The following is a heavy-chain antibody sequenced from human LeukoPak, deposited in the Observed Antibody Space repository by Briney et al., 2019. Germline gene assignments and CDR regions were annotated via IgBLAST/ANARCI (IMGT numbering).Heavy chain of an antibody. V-gene: IGHV1-2*02. CDR2: INPNSGGT. CDR3: VGYYYDSSAYNPKSCAFDI. Sequence: ASVTVSFKASGYTFTVYYMQWVRQAPGQGLEWMGWINPNSGGTNYAQKFQGRVTMTRDTSNSTAYMELSRLRSDDTAVYYCVGYYYDSSAYNPKSCAFDIWGQGTMVTVSS. CDR1: GYTFTVYY. D-gene: IGHD3-22*01. J-gene: IGHJ3*02.